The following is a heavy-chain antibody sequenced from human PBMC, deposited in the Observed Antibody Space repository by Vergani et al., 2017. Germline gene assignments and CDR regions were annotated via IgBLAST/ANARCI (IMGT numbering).Heavy chain of an antibody. V-gene: IGHV1-69*04. CDR2: IIPILGIA. D-gene: IGHD3-10*01. CDR3: ARQRITMVRGVINDYYYMDV. CDR1: GGTFSSYA. Sequence: QVQLVQSGAEVKKPGSSVKVSCKASGGTFSSYAISWVRQAPGQGLEWMGRIIPILGIANYAQKFQGRGTITADKSTSTAYMELSSLRSEDTAAYYCARQRITMVRGVINDYYYMDVWGKGTTVTVSS. J-gene: IGHJ6*03.